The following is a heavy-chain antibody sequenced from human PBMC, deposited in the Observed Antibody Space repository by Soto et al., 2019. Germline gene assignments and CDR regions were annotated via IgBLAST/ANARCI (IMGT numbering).Heavy chain of an antibody. CDR1: GFTFSSYW. V-gene: IGHV3-7*01. CDR3: ARDLRSTTAMVPGY. CDR2: IKQDGSEK. D-gene: IGHD5-18*01. Sequence: GGSLRLSCAASGFTFSSYWMSWVRQAPGKGLEWVANIKQDGSEKYYVDSVKGRFTISRDNAKNSLYLQMNSLRAEDTAVYYCARDLRSTTAMVPGYWGQGTLVTVSS. J-gene: IGHJ4*02.